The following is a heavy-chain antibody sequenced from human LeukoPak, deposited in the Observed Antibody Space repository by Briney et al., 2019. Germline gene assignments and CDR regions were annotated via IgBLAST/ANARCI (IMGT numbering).Heavy chain of an antibody. CDR2: FSGSGVST. CDR1: AFTFSTYA. J-gene: IGHJ4*02. Sequence: GGSLRLSCAASAFTFSTYAMSWVRQAPGKGLEWVSVFSGSGVSTYYADSVKGRFTISRGDSKNTFYLQMNSLRAEDTAVYHCGKEGGLYDSGGYFDYWGQGALVTVSS. CDR3: GKEGGLYDSGGYFDY. V-gene: IGHV3-23*01. D-gene: IGHD3-3*01.